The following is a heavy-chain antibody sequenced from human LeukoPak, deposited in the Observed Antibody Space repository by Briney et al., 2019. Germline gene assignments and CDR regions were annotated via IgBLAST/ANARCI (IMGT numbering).Heavy chain of an antibody. CDR3: ASRKLGNDY. V-gene: IGHV4-59*02. CDR1: GGSVSDYY. J-gene: IGHJ4*02. Sequence: PSETLSLPCTVSGGSVSDYYWSWIRQSPGKGLEWIGYIYYTGTSYNPSLKSRVTISADTSKNQFSLNLSSVTAADTAVYYCASRKLGNDYWGQGTLVTVSS. D-gene: IGHD7-27*01. CDR2: IYYTGT.